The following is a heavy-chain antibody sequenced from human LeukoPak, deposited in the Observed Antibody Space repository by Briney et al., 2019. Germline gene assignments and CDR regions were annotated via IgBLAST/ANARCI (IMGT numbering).Heavy chain of an antibody. Sequence: GGSLRLSCAASGFTFSSYAMHWVRQAPGKGLEWVAVISYDGSNKYYADSVKGRFTISRDNSKNTLYLQMNSLRAEDTAVYYCARVAVTTWYYYYYMDVWGKGTTVTVSS. D-gene: IGHD4-17*01. V-gene: IGHV3-30*04. J-gene: IGHJ6*03. CDR1: GFTFSSYA. CDR3: ARVAVTTWYYYYYMDV. CDR2: ISYDGSNK.